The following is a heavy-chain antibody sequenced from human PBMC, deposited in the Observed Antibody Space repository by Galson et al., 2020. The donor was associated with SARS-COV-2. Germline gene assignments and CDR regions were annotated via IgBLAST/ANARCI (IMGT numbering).Heavy chain of an antibody. D-gene: IGHD3-9*01. Sequence: ASVKVSCKASGYTFTSYAMNWVRQAPGQGLEWMGWINTNTGNPMYAQGFTGRFVFSLDTSVSTAYLQISSLKAEDTAVYYYAMDARRLRFFDWVLSEGMEVWGMGITVTVSA. V-gene: IGHV7-4-1*02. CDR2: INTNTGNP. CDR1: GYTFTSYA. J-gene: IGHJ6*04. CDR3: AMDARRLRFFDWVLSEGMEV.